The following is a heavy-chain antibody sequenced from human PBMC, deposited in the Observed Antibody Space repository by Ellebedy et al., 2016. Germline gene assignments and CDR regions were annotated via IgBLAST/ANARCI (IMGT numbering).Heavy chain of an antibody. D-gene: IGHD3-10*01. CDR1: GFTFDDYA. J-gene: IGHJ4*02. V-gene: IGHV3-9*01. CDR3: ARDSYGSGSYSSD. Sequence: GGSLRLSCAASGFTFDDYAMHWVRQAPGKGLEWVSGISWNSGSIGYADSVKGRFNISRDNSKNSLYLRMNSLRAEDTAVYYCARDSYGSGSYSSDWGQGTLVTVSS. CDR2: ISWNSGSI.